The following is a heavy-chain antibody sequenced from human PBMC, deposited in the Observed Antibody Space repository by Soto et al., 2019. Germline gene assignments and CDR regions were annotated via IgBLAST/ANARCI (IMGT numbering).Heavy chain of an antibody. J-gene: IGHJ4*02. Sequence: XXTLSLPCTVSGGSISSGGYYWSLIRQHPGKGLEWIGYIYYSGSTNCNPSLKSRVTISVDTSKNQFSLKLSSVTAADTAVYYCARRYGSAIDYWGQGTLVTVSS. CDR3: ARRYGSAIDY. D-gene: IGHD1-26*01. CDR1: GGSISSGGYY. CDR2: IYYSGST. V-gene: IGHV4-61*08.